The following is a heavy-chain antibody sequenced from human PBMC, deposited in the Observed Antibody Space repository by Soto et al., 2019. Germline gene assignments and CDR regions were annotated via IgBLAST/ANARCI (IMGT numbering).Heavy chain of an antibody. CDR1: GYTFTSYY. V-gene: IGHV1-46*01. CDR3: ARATPPAWGWYYVMDV. CDR2: INPSGGST. Sequence: ASVKVSCKASGYTFTSYYMHWVRQAPGQGLEWMGIINPSGGSTSYAQKFQGRVTMTRDTSTSTVYMELSSLRSEDTAVYYCARATPPAWGWYYVMDVSRQGTTDIVSS. D-gene: IGHD2-15*01. J-gene: IGHJ6*01.